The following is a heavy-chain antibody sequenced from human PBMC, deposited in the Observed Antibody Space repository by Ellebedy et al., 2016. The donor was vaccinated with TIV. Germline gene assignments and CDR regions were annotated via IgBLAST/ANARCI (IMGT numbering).Heavy chain of an antibody. CDR1: GLTFRDSY. CDR3: ARGGYDFWNPRY. J-gene: IGHJ4*02. CDR2: ISVSNIYT. V-gene: IGHV3-11*06. D-gene: IGHD3-3*01. Sequence: GESLKISCAASGLTFRDSYMSWVRQPPGKGLEWVSFISVSNIYTNYADSVKGRFTISRDNAKNSLYLQMNSLRAEDTAVYYCARGGYDFWNPRYWGQGTLVTVSS.